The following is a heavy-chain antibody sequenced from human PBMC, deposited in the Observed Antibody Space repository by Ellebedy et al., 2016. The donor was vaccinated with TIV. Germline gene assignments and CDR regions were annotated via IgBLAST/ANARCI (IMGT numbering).Heavy chain of an antibody. V-gene: IGHV3-11*01. D-gene: IGHD5-18*01. CDR3: AGHGDRAMTH. Sequence: PGGSLRLSCAASGFTFSDYYMSWIRQAPGKGLEWVSYITSSGSTIYYADSVKGRFTISRDKSKNTMYLQMNSLRAEDTAVYYCAGHGDRAMTHWGQGTLVTVSS. CDR2: ITSSGSTI. J-gene: IGHJ4*02. CDR1: GFTFSDYY.